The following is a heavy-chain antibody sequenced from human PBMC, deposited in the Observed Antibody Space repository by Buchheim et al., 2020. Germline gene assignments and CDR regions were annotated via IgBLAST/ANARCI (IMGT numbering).Heavy chain of an antibody. CDR2: INHSGST. V-gene: IGHV4-34*01. Sequence: QVQLQQWGAGLLKPSETLSLTCAVYGGSFSGYYWSWIRQPPGKGLEWIGEINHSGSTNYNPSLKSRVTISVDTSKNQFSLKLSSVTAADTAVYYCARRGYKKPTLPAAKYYYYYYGMDVWGQGTT. J-gene: IGHJ6*02. CDR3: ARRGYKKPTLPAAKYYYYYYGMDV. CDR1: GGSFSGYY. D-gene: IGHD2-2*01.